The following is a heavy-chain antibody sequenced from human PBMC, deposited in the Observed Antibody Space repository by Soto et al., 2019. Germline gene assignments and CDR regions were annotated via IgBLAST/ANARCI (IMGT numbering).Heavy chain of an antibody. CDR3: ARDLGEEDYNQPSSHFDY. CDR1: GFTFSSYS. CDR2: ISSSSSYI. V-gene: IGHV3-21*01. Sequence: EVQLVESGGGLVKPGGSLRLSCAASGFTFSSYSMNWVRQAPGKGLEWVSSISSSSSYIYYADSVKGRFTISRDNAKNSLYLQMYSLRAEDTAVYYCARDLGEEDYNQPSSHFDYWGQGTLVTVSS. J-gene: IGHJ4*02. D-gene: IGHD3-10*01.